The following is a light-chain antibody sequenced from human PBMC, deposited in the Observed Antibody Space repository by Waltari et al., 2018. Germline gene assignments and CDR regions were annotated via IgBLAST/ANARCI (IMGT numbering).Light chain of an antibody. V-gene: IGKV1-5*03. J-gene: IGKJ2*01. CDR3: QQYTTYSRT. CDR1: QSFSSW. Sequence: DIQMTQSPSTLSASVGDRVTITCRASQSFSSWMAWYQQKTGKAPKLLIYKASSLESGVPSRFSGSGAGTEFTLTISSLQPDDFATYYCQQYTTYSRTFGQGTKLEIK. CDR2: KAS.